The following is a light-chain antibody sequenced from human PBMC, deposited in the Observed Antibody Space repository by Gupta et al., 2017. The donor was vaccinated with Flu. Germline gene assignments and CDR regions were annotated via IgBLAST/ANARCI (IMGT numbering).Light chain of an antibody. V-gene: IGLV1-40*01. CDR2: GDT. CDR3: QSYDSSLRGYV. CDR1: MSNIGGGSD. Sequence: QSVLTQPPSVSGAPGQRVTISCTGRMSNIGGGSDVHWHQHVPGSAPKLLIYGDTYRPSGVPDRFSGSKSDSSASLAITGLQAEDEADYYCQSYDSSLRGYVFGSETKVTAL. J-gene: IGLJ1*01.